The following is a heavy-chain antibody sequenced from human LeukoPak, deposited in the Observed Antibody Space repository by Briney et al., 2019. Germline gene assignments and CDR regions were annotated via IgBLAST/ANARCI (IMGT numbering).Heavy chain of an antibody. V-gene: IGHV1-2*02. CDR1: GYTFTGYY. CDR2: INPNSGGT. Sequence: GASVKVSCKASGYTFTGYYMHWVRQAPGQGLGWMGWINPNSGGTNYAQKFQGRVTMTRDTSISTAYMELSRLRSDDTAVYYCARDSGDYVWGSYRYSLGYWGQGTLVTVSS. CDR3: ARDSGDYVWGSYRYSLGY. J-gene: IGHJ4*02. D-gene: IGHD3-16*02.